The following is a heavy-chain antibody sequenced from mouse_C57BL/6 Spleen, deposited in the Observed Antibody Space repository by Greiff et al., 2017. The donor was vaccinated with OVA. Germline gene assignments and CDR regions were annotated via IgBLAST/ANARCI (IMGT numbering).Heavy chain of an antibody. V-gene: IGHV1-66*01. Sequence: VQLQQSGPELVKPGASVKISCKASGYSLTSYYIHWVKQRPGQGLEWIGWIYPGSGNTKYNEKFKGKATLTADTSSSTAYMQLSSLTSEDSAVYYCARDYYYFDYWGQGTTLTVSS. CDR3: ARDYYYFDY. J-gene: IGHJ2*01. CDR2: IYPGSGNT. CDR1: GYSLTSYY. D-gene: IGHD1-1*01.